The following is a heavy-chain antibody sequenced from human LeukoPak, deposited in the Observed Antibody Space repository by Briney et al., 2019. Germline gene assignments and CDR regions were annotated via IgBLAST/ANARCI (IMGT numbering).Heavy chain of an antibody. CDR3: AKVGTWTY. J-gene: IGHJ4*02. Sequence: GGSLRLSCAASGFTFNNYAMNWVRQAPGKGLEWVSGFSDSGGRTYYADSVKGRFTISRDNSKNTLYLQMNSLRVEDTAVYFCAKVGTWTYWGQGTLVTVSS. CDR2: FSDSGGRT. CDR1: GFTFNNYA. V-gene: IGHV3-23*01. D-gene: IGHD3/OR15-3a*01.